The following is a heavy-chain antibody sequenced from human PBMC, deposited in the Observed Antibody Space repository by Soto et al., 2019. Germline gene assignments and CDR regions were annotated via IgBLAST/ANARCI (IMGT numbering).Heavy chain of an antibody. CDR3: VMVDNYVTPAPQDV. CDR1: GYIFVNYG. Sequence: QVQLVQSGDEVKKPGASVKVSCKASGYIFVNYGIAWVRQAPGQGLEWMGWISPYTGNTHSARKVQGRHTMTTDTSTSTAYMDLGRLTSDDTAVYYCVMVDNYVTPAPQDVWGQGTTVTVSS. V-gene: IGHV1-18*01. CDR2: ISPYTGNT. D-gene: IGHD3-16*01. J-gene: IGHJ6*02.